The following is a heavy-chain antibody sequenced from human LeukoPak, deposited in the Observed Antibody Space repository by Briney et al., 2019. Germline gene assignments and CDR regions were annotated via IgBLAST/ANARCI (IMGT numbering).Heavy chain of an antibody. V-gene: IGHV4-59*08. J-gene: IGHJ4*02. CDR2: IYYTGST. CDR1: GGSFSGYY. Sequence: SETLSLTCAVYGGSFSGYYWSWIRQPPGKGLEWIGYIYYTGSTSYDPSLKSRVTISLDTSKNQFSLKLSSVTAADTAVYYCARLTWDTTMVRYYFDFWGQGTLVTVSS. D-gene: IGHD5-18*01. CDR3: ARLTWDTTMVRYYFDF.